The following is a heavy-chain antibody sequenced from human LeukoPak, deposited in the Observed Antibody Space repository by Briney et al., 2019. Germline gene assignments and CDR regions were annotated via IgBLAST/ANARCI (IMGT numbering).Heavy chain of an antibody. CDR1: GFTFNYAW. CDR3: SSGAYYGPFHY. CDR2: ISTSSSNM. D-gene: IGHD1-26*01. V-gene: IGHV3-48*01. Sequence: GGSLRLSCAASGFTFNYAWMSWVRQAPGKGLEWVSYISTSSSNMYYADSVKGRFTISRDNDRNSLYLQMNSLRAEDTAVYYCSSGAYYGPFHYWGQGTLVTVSS. J-gene: IGHJ4*02.